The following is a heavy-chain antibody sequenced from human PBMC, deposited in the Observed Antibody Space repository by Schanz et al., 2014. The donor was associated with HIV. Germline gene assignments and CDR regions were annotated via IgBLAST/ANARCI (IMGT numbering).Heavy chain of an antibody. CDR1: GYTFTTND. Sequence: QVQLVQSGAEVKKPGASVKVSCKASGYTFTTNDINWVRQAPGQGLEWMGWISPYNGDTNYPQKFQGRVTITADESTSTAYMELSSLRSEDTAVYYCARGRYSGSYYNYWGQGTLVTVSS. J-gene: IGHJ4*02. CDR3: ARGRYSGSYYNY. D-gene: IGHD1-26*01. CDR2: ISPYNGDT. V-gene: IGHV1-8*01.